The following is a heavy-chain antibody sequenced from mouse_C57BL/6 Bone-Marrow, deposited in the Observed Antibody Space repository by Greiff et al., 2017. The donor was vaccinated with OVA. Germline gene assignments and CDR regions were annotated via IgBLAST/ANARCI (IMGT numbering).Heavy chain of an antibody. D-gene: IGHD1-1*01. V-gene: IGHV1-5*01. CDR1: GYTFTSYW. CDR3: TNYDGSSQFAY. Sequence: VQLQQSGAVLARPGASVKMSCKTSGYTFTSYWMHWVKQRPGQGLEWIGAIYPGNGDTSYNQKFKGKAKLTAVTSASTAYMELSSLTNEDSAVYSCTNYDGSSQFAYWGQGTPVTVSA. J-gene: IGHJ3*01. CDR2: IYPGNGDT.